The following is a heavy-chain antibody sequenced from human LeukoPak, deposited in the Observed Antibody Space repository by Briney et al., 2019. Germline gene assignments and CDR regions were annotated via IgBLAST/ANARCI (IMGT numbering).Heavy chain of an antibody. CDR1: GGSISSYY. CDR3: AMGGDRKTAMVKVGAFDI. Sequence: SETLSLTCTVSGGSISSYYWSWIRQPPGKGLEWIGYIYYSGSTNYNPSLKSRVTISVDTSKNQFSLKLSSVTAADTAVYYCAMGGDRKTAMVKVGAFDIWGQGTMVTVSS. V-gene: IGHV4-59*01. D-gene: IGHD5-18*01. CDR2: IYYSGST. J-gene: IGHJ3*02.